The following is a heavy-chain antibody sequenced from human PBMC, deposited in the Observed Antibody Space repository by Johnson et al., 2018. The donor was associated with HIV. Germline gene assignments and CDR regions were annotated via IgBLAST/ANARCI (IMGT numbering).Heavy chain of an antibody. CDR2: ISSSGGTT. D-gene: IGHD2-8*01. CDR1: GFTFDDYG. V-gene: IGHV3-20*04. Sequence: VQLVEPGGGLVQPGGSLRLSCAASGFTFDDYGMSWVRQAPGKGLEWVSYISSSGGTTHNADSVKGRFAISRNNADNSLYLQMNSLTTEDTAIYYCVRGSLTDDSFADWGQGTMVLVSS. CDR3: VRGSLTDDSFAD. J-gene: IGHJ3*01.